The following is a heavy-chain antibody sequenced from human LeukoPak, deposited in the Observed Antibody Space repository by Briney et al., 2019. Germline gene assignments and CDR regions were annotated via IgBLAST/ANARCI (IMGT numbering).Heavy chain of an antibody. CDR3: ARRAVQHNWFDP. J-gene: IGHJ5*02. CDR2: IYPGDSDT. CDR1: GYSFSSYW. D-gene: IGHD5-18*01. Sequence: GESLKISCTGSGYSFSSYWIAWVRQMPGKGLEWMGVIYPGDSDTTYHPSFQGQVTISADKSISTAYLQWSSLKASDTAMYYCARRAVQHNWFDPWGQGTLVTVSS. V-gene: IGHV5-51*01.